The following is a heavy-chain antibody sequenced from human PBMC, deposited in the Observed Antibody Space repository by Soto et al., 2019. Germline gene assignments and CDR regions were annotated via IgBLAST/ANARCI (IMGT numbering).Heavy chain of an antibody. CDR2: IIPIFGTA. J-gene: IGHJ4*02. CDR1: YV. V-gene: IGHV1-69*01. Sequence: YVISRRRLTTEQGLEWMGGIIPIFGTANYAQKFQGRATITADESTSTAYMELSSLRSEDTAVYYCARERAKPWYYYDSSGHQYYFDYWGQGTLVTVSS. CDR3: ARERAKPWYYYDSSGHQYYFDY. D-gene: IGHD3-22*01.